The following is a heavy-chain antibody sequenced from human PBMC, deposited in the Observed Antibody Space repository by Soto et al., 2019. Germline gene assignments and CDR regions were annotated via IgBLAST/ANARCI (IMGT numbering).Heavy chain of an antibody. V-gene: IGHV4-39*02. CDR2: ILHGGNT. D-gene: IGHD5-18*01. J-gene: IGHJ6*02. Sequence: PSETLSLTCTVSGDSVSSSNYYWGWIRHPPGRGLEWIGSILHGGNTYYNPSLKSRVTISVDTSKNQFSLKLSSVTAADTAVYYCARDRGYSYGYYYGMDVWGQGTTVTVSS. CDR3: ARDRGYSYGYYYGMDV. CDR1: GDSVSSSNYY.